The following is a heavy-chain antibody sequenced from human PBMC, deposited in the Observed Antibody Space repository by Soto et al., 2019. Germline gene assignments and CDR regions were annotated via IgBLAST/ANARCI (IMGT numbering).Heavy chain of an antibody. CDR1: GFTFSSYS. J-gene: IGHJ6*02. Sequence: EVQLVESGGGLVQPGGSLRLSCAASGFTFSSYSMNWVRQAPGKGLEWVSYISSSSSTIYYADSVKGRFTISRDNAKNSLYLQMNSLRDEDTAVYYCARDRDQWAQRIYGMDVWGQGTTVTVSS. CDR2: ISSSSSTI. D-gene: IGHD2-2*01. CDR3: ARDRDQWAQRIYGMDV. V-gene: IGHV3-48*02.